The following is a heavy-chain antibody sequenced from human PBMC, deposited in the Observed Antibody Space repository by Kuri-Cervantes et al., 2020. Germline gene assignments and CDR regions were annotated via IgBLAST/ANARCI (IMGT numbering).Heavy chain of an antibody. V-gene: IGHV1-69*13. J-gene: IGHJ4*02. D-gene: IGHD3-16*01. CDR1: GGTFSSYA. CDR2: IIPIFGTA. Sequence: SVKVSCKASGGTFSSYAISWVRQAPGQGLEWMGGIIPIFGTANYAQKFQGRVTITADESTSTVYMELSSLRSEDTAVYYCARERGQTSYFDYWGQGTLVTVSS. CDR3: ARERGQTSYFDY.